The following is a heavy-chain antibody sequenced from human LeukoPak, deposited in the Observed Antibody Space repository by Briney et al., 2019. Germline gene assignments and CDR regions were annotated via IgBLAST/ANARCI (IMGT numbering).Heavy chain of an antibody. V-gene: IGHV4-59*08. CDR2: IYYSGST. J-gene: IGHJ5*02. CDR3: ARRNSGNWFDP. Sequence: GSLRLSCAASGFTFSSYSMNWVRQAPGKGLEWIGYIYYSGSTNYNPSLKSRVTISVDTSKNQFSLKLSSVTAADTAVYYCARRNSGNWFDPWGQGTLVTVSS. D-gene: IGHD1-7*01. CDR1: GFTFSSYS.